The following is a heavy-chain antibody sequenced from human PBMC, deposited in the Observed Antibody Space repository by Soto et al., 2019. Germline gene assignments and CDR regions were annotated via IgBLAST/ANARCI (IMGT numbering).Heavy chain of an antibody. Sequence: GGSLGLSCAASGFTFSSYGMHGGRQAPGKGLEWVGVIWYDGSNKYYADSVKGRFTISRENSKHTMYLQMNSMRAEDTAVYYCARDLHPYSPIQTLLGYYYGMDVWGHGTTVTVSS. CDR2: IWYDGSNK. D-gene: IGHD2-15*01. CDR3: ARDLHPYSPIQTLLGYYYGMDV. V-gene: IGHV3-33*01. CDR1: GFTFSSYG. J-gene: IGHJ6*02.